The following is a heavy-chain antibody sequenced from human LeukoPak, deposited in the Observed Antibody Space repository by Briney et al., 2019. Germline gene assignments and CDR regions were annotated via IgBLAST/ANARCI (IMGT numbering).Heavy chain of an antibody. Sequence: SETLSLTCTVSGGSISSSNYYWGCIRQPPGKGLEWIGSIYYSGSTYYNPSLKSRVTISVDTSKNQFSLKLSSVTAADTAVYYCARGDTRWLQSRGWFDPWGQGTLVTVSS. CDR3: ARGDTRWLQSRGWFDP. V-gene: IGHV4-39*01. CDR2: IYYSGST. D-gene: IGHD5-24*01. J-gene: IGHJ5*02. CDR1: GGSISSSNYY.